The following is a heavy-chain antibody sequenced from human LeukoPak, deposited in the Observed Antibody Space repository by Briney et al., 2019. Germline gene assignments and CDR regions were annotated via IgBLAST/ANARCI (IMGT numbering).Heavy chain of an antibody. V-gene: IGHV4-4*09. Sequence: SETLSLTCTVSGGSISSYYWSWIRQPPGKGLEWIGYIYTSGSTNYNPSLKSRVTISVDTSKNQFSLKLSSVTAADTAVYYCARVSSLYYYYYMVVWGKGTTDTVSS. CDR3: ARVSSLYYYYYMVV. CDR2: IYTSGST. D-gene: IGHD6-13*01. CDR1: GGSISSYY. J-gene: IGHJ6*03.